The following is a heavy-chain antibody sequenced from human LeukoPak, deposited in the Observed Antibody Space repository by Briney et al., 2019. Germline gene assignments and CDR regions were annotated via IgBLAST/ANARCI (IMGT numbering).Heavy chain of an antibody. V-gene: IGHV3-7*01. CDR1: GFTYNSKR. CDR3: ARARHYFDY. CDR2: IKQDGSEK. Sequence: PGVSLTLHCAASGFTYNSKRMSWVRQAPGKALEWVANIKQDGSEKYYVDYVKGRFTIYRDNAKNSLYLQMNSLRAEDTAVYYCARARHYFDYWGQGTLVTVSS. J-gene: IGHJ4*02.